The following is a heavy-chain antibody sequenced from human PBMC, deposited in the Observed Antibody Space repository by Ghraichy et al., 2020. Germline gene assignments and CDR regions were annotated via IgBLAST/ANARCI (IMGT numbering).Heavy chain of an antibody. Sequence: SQTLSLTCTVSGGSVSSGSYYWSWIRQPPGKGLECIGYIYYSGSTNYNPSLKSRVTISVDTSKNQFSLKLSSVTAADTAVYYCARDGPAAIGLHNWFDPWGQGTLVTVSS. CDR1: GGSVSSGSYY. CDR2: IYYSGST. CDR3: ARDGPAAIGLHNWFDP. V-gene: IGHV4-61*01. D-gene: IGHD2-2*01. J-gene: IGHJ5*02.